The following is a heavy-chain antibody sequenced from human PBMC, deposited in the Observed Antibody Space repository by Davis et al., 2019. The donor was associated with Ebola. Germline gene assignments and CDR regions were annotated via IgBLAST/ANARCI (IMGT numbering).Heavy chain of an antibody. V-gene: IGHV1-3*01. CDR1: GYTFTSYA. D-gene: IGHD3-22*01. CDR2: INAGNGNT. J-gene: IGHJ6*02. Sequence: AASVKVSCKASGYTFTSYAMHWVRQAPGQRLEWMGWINAGNGNTKYSQKLQGRVTMTTDTSTSTAYMELRSLRSDDTAVYYCARDRYGTMIVVVNYGVDVWGQGTTVTVSS. CDR3: ARDRYGTMIVVVNYGVDV.